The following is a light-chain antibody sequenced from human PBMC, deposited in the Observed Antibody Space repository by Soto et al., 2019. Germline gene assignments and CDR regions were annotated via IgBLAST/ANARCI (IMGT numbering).Light chain of an antibody. Sequence: QSVLTQPASVSGSPGQSITISCTGTNSDIGAYNYVSWYQQRPDKAPKLIIYDVNNRPSGVSNRFSGSKSGNTASLTISGLQADDEADYYCTSHTIISTEAFGGGTKLTVL. J-gene: IGLJ2*01. CDR3: TSHTIISTEA. CDR1: NSDIGAYNY. V-gene: IGLV2-14*01. CDR2: DVN.